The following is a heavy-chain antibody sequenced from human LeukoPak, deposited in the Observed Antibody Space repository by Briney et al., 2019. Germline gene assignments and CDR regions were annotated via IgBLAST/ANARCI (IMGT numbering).Heavy chain of an antibody. Sequence: GGSLRLSCAASGFTFSSYGMHWVRQAPGKGLEWVAAIWFDGSNKYYADSVKGRFTISRDNSKNTLYLQMNSLRAEDTAVYYCARDRDWGCSYCSYWGQGTLVTVSS. D-gene: IGHD7-27*01. J-gene: IGHJ4*02. V-gene: IGHV3-33*01. CDR3: ARDRDWGCSYCSY. CDR2: IWFDGSNK. CDR1: GFTFSSYG.